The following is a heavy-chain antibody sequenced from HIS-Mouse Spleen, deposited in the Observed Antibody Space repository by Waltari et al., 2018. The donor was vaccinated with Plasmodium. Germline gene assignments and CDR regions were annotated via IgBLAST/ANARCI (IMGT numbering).Heavy chain of an antibody. J-gene: IGHJ4*02. CDR1: CGSFRGYS. Sequence: QVQLQQWGAGLLKPSETLSLTCAVYCGSFRGYSWSWIRQPPGKGLEWIGEINHSGSTNYNPSLKSRVTISVDTSKNQFSLKLSSVTAADTAVYYCARGPGYSSGWYYFDYWGQGTLVTVSS. V-gene: IGHV4-34*01. CDR2: INHSGST. D-gene: IGHD6-19*01. CDR3: ARGPGYSSGWYYFDY.